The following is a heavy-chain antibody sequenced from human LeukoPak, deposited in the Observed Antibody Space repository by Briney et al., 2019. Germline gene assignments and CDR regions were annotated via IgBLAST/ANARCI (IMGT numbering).Heavy chain of an antibody. CDR1: GFSLSTSGVG. CDR3: AHTLGSTMVRGVIIMGPGAYAFDI. CDR2: IYWDDDK. D-gene: IGHD3-10*01. J-gene: IGHJ3*02. V-gene: IGHV2-5*02. Sequence: SGPTLVNPTQTLTLTCTFSGFSLSTSGVGVGWIRQPPGKALEWLALIYWDDDKRYSPSLKSRLTITKDTPKNQVVLTMTNMDPVDTATYYCAHTLGSTMVRGVIIMGPGAYAFDIWGQGTMVTVSS.